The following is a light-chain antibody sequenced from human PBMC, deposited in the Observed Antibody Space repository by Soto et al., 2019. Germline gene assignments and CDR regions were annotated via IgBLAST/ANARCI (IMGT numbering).Light chain of an antibody. V-gene: IGKV3-11*01. CDR2: DAS. CDR3: QQRSNWPPTWT. Sequence: EIVLIQSPATLSLSPGERATLSCRASQSVSTYLAWYQQKPGQAPRLLIYDASTRATGIPARFSGSGSGTDFTLTISSLEPEDFAVYYCQQRSNWPPTWTFGQGTKVEIK. CDR1: QSVSTY. J-gene: IGKJ1*01.